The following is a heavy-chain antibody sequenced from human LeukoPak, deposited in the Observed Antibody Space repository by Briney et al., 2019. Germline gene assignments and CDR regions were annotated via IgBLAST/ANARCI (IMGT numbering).Heavy chain of an antibody. CDR1: GFTFSSYG. CDR3: ARDRSGDHLYYFDY. D-gene: IGHD2-21*02. CDR2: IWYDGSNK. V-gene: IGHV3-33*01. Sequence: GGSLRPSCAASGFTFSSYGMHWVRQAPGKGLEWVAVIWYDGSNKYYADSVKGRFTISRDNSKNTLYLQMNSLRAEDTAVYYCARDRSGDHLYYFDYWGQGTLVTVSS. J-gene: IGHJ4*02.